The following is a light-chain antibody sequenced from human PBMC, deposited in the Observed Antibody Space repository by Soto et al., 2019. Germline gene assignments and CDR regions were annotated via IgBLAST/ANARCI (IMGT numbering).Light chain of an antibody. CDR3: SSYTNSDTLV. Sequence: QSALTQPASVSGSPGQSITISCTGTSSDVGAYNYVSWYQQHPGKVTKLMISEVSNRPSGVSNRFSASKSGNTASLTISGLQAEDEADYYCSSYTNSDTLVFGGGTKLTVL. CDR2: EVS. CDR1: SSDVGAYNY. J-gene: IGLJ3*02. V-gene: IGLV2-14*01.